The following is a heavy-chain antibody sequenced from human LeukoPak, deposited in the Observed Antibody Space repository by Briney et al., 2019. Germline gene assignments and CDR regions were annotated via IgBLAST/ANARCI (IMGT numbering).Heavy chain of an antibody. CDR3: ARGFVLEPDAFDI. CDR1: GYKFTNYG. D-gene: IGHD2-8*02. CDR2: MNPNSGNT. J-gene: IGHJ3*02. Sequence: GASVKVSCKASGYKFTNYGISWVRQAPGQGLEWMGWMNPNSGNTGYAQKFQGRVTITRNTSISTAYMELSSLRSEDTAVYYCARGFVLEPDAFDIWGQGTMVTVSS. V-gene: IGHV1-8*03.